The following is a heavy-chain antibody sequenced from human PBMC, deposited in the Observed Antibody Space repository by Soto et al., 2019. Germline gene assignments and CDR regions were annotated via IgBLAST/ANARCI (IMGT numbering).Heavy chain of an antibody. J-gene: IGHJ5*02. CDR2: INPSGGST. D-gene: IGHD3-22*01. CDR1: GYTFTSYY. V-gene: IGHV1-46*01. Sequence: GASVKVSCKASGYTFTSYYMHWVRQAPGQGLEWMGIINPSGGSTSYAQKFQGRVTMTRDTSTSTVYMELSSLRSEDTAVYYCARDYYDSSGYYPNWFDHWGQGTLVTVSS. CDR3: ARDYYDSSGYYPNWFDH.